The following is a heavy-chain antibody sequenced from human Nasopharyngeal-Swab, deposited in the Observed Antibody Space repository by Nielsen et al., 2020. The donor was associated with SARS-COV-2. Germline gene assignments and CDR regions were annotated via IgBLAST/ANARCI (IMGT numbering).Heavy chain of an antibody. D-gene: IGHD6-25*01. CDR3: ATTGYSSVYYAH. CDR2: INHSGST. J-gene: IGHJ4*02. CDR1: GGSFSSYY. Sequence: SDTLSLTCGVYGGSFSSYYWSWIRQPPGKGLEWIGEINHSGSTNYNPSLESRVTLSVDTSKNQFSLNLISVTAADTAVYYCATTGYSSVYYAHWGQGVLVTVSS. V-gene: IGHV4-34*01.